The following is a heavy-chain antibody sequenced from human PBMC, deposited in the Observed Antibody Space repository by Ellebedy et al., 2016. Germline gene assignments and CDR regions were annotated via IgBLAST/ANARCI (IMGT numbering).Heavy chain of an antibody. CDR1: EFTFDTYG. D-gene: IGHD3-16*02. V-gene: IGHV3-33*01. Sequence: GGSLRLSCAASEFTFDTYGMHWVRQAPGKGLEWVATIWYDGSNKYYTDSVKGRFTISRDNSKNTLYLQMNSLRAEDTAVYYCARDKYPGIIVEYYFDYWGQGTLVTVSS. CDR2: IWYDGSNK. CDR3: ARDKYPGIIVEYYFDY. J-gene: IGHJ4*02.